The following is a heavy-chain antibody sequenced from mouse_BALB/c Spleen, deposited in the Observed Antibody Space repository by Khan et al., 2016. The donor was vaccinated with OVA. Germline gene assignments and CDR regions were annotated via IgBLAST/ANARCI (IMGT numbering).Heavy chain of an antibody. CDR2: ISTYSGNT. J-gene: IGHJ3*01. CDR3: ARPGLRRGAWFAY. V-gene: IGHV1S137*01. Sequence: QVQPKESVPELVRPGVSVKISCKGSGYTFTDYAMHWVKQSHAKSLEWIGVISTYSGNTNYNQKFKGKATMTVDKSSSTAYMELARLTSEDSAIYYCARPGLRRGAWFAYWGQGTLVTVSA. CDR1: GYTFTDYA. D-gene: IGHD2-2*01.